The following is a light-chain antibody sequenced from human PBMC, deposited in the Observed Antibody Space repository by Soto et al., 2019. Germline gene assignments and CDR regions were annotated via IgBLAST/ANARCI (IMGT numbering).Light chain of an antibody. J-gene: IGKJ1*01. CDR3: QQYNSYSWT. CDR1: QSISNW. Sequence: DIKMNQSPSTLSATVGDRVTITCRANQSISNWLAWYQKKPGKVPKLLIYKASNLDYGVPSRFSGSGSGTEFTLTISSLQPDDFATYYCQQYNSYSWTFGQGTKVDIK. V-gene: IGKV1-5*03. CDR2: KAS.